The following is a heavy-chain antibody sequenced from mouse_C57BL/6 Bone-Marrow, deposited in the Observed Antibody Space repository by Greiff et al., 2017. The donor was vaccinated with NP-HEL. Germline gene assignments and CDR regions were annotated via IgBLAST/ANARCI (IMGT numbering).Heavy chain of an antibody. V-gene: IGHV1-74*01. Sequence: QVHVKQPGAELVKPGASVKVSCKASGYTFTSYWMHWVKQRPGQGLEWIGRIHPSDSDTNYNQKFKGKATLTVDQSSSTAYMQLSSLTSEDSAVYYCAIRSYYGSSSAWFAYWGQGTLVTVSA. CDR2: IHPSDSDT. J-gene: IGHJ3*01. CDR1: GYTFTSYW. CDR3: AIRSYYGSSSAWFAY. D-gene: IGHD1-1*01.